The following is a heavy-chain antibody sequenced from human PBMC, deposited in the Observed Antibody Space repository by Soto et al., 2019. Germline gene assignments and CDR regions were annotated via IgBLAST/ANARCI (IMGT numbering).Heavy chain of an antibody. Sequence: SETLSLTCTVSGGSISSGGYYWSWIRQHPGKGLEWIGYIYYSGSTYYNPSLKSRATISVDTSKNQFSLKLSSVTAADTAVYYCARWGYCSGGSCYSEYYYMDVWGKGTTVTVSS. D-gene: IGHD2-15*01. V-gene: IGHV4-31*03. CDR1: GGSISSGGYY. CDR3: ARWGYCSGGSCYSEYYYMDV. J-gene: IGHJ6*03. CDR2: IYYSGST.